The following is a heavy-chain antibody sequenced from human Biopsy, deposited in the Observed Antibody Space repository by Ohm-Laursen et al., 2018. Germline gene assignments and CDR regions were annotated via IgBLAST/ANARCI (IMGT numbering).Heavy chain of an antibody. CDR1: GGSISSDY. J-gene: IGHJ6*02. V-gene: IGHV4-59*01. D-gene: IGHD2/OR15-2a*01. CDR3: ARATNSTGWPYYYFYGMDV. CDR2: IYYSGST. Sequence: TLSLTCSVSGGSISSDYWSWIRQTPGKGLEWIGYIYYSGSTNYNPSLKSRVTISVDTSKNQFSLRLNSVTAADTAMYYCARATNSTGWPYYYFYGMDVWGQGTTVTVSS.